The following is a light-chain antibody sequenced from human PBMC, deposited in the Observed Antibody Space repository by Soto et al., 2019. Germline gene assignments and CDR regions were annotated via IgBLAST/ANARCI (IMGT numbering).Light chain of an antibody. CDR3: FSPGNSGNLGV. V-gene: IGLV6-57*04. J-gene: IGLJ1*01. CDR1: SGSITSNF. CDR2: EVN. Sequence: NFMLTQPHSVSESPGKTVTISCTRSSGSITSNFVQWYQQRPGSAPTTVIYEVNERPSGVPDRFSGSSSGTVATLVISEAQVEDEGDYYCFSPGNSGNLGVFGPGTKVTVL.